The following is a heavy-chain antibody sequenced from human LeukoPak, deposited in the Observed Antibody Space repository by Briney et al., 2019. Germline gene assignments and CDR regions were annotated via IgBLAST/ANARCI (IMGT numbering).Heavy chain of an antibody. CDR2: ISGYNDNP. CDR1: GYTFTNFG. J-gene: IGHJ4*02. CDR3: ARDDSAD. D-gene: IGHD2-21*01. Sequence: ASVKVSCKASGYTFTNFGISWVRQAPGQGLEWMGWISGYNDNPNYAQKLQRRVTLTTDTSTSTAYMELRSLRYDDTAVYYCARDDSADWGQGTLVTVSS. V-gene: IGHV1-18*01.